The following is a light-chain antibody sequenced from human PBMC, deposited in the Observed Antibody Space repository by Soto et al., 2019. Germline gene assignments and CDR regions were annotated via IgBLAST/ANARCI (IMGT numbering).Light chain of an antibody. CDR2: SAS. CDR1: QDMGNY. CDR3: QQLFRYPIT. V-gene: IGKV1-9*01. Sequence: DIQLTQSPSFLSASVGDTVTITCRASQDMGNYLAWYQQKPGKAPKLLIYSASTLQGGVPSRFSGSGAGTEFTLTISTLQPEDFAVYHCQQLFRYPITFGQGTRLEI. J-gene: IGKJ5*01.